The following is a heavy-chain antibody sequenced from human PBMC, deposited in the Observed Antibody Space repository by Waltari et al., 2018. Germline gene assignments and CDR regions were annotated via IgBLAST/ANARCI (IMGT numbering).Heavy chain of an antibody. CDR3: VRDSRY. J-gene: IGHJ4*02. CDR2: IKSDGSST. V-gene: IGHV3-74*01. CDR1: GFNFSSYW. Sequence: EVQLAESGGGLVQPGGSLRLSCAASGFNFSSYWMHWVRQTPGNGLVWVALIKSDGSSTTYADSVGGRFTISRDNAKNTLYLQMNGLRAEDTAVYYCVRDSRYWGQGTLVTVSS.